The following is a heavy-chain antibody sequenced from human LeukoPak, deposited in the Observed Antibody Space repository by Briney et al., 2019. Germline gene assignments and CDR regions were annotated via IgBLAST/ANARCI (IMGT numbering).Heavy chain of an antibody. CDR2: INPTVGDT. CDR1: GYTLTNYY. Sequence: VASVKVFFKASGYTLTNYYMHWVRQAPGQGLEWMGIINPTVGDTIYAQKLQSRVTMTRDMSTSEVYMELSSLRSDDTAVYYCARYGFSSSWQGGWHAFDIWGQGTMVTVSS. J-gene: IGHJ3*02. V-gene: IGHV1-46*01. CDR3: ARYGFSSSWQGGWHAFDI. D-gene: IGHD6-13*01.